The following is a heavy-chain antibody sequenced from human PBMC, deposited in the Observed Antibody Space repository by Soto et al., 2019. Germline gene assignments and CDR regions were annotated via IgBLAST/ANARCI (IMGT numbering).Heavy chain of an antibody. J-gene: IGHJ4*02. CDR1: GFTFSDWY. V-gene: IGHV3-11*06. Sequence: QVQLVESGGGLVKPGGSLRLSCAASGFTFSDWYMTWIRQAPGKGLEWLSYIGTSSSSTNYADSVKGRFTISRDNAKNSLYLQMNSLRAEDTAVYYCARGQNNPGYWGQGTLVTVSS. CDR3: ARGQNNPGY. CDR2: IGTSSSST.